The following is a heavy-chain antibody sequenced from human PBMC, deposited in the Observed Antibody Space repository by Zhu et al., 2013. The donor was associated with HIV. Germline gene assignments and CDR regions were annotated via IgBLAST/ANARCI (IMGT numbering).Heavy chain of an antibody. CDR3: ARIVVVVAATLGWGGSDP. J-gene: IGHJ5*02. CDR2: IIPISGTT. Sequence: QVQLVQSGAEVKKAGSSVKVSCKASGGTFSSYAISWVRQAPGQGPEWMGGIIPISGTTKYAQKFQGRVTIIADESTGTAYMELSSLRSEDTAVYYCARIVVVVAATLGWGGSDPWG. CDR1: GGTFSSYA. V-gene: IGHV1-69*12. D-gene: IGHD2-15*01.